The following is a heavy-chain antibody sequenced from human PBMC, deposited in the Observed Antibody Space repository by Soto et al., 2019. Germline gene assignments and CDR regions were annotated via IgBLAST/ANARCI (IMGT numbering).Heavy chain of an antibody. D-gene: IGHD3-10*01. CDR1: GGSISSYY. Sequence: SETLSLTCTVSGGSISSYYWSWIRQPPGKGLEWIGYIYYSGSTNYNPSLKSRVTISVDTSKNQFSLKLSSVTAADTAVYYCARDLGSGSYWIGFDPWGQGTLVTVSS. CDR3: ARDLGSGSYWIGFDP. CDR2: IYYSGST. V-gene: IGHV4-59*01. J-gene: IGHJ5*02.